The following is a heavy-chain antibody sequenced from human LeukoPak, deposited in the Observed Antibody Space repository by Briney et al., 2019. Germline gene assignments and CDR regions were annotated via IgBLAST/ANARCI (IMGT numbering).Heavy chain of an antibody. CDR3: ARDSGDLYDAFDT. D-gene: IGHD4-17*01. J-gene: IGHJ3*02. CDR1: GFTVSSNY. CDR2: IYSGGST. Sequence: PGRSLRLSCAASGFTVSSNYMSWVRQAPGKGLEWVSVIYSGGSTYYADSVKGRFTISRHNSKNTLYLQMNSLRAEDTAVYYCARDSGDLYDAFDTWGQGTMVTVSS. V-gene: IGHV3-53*04.